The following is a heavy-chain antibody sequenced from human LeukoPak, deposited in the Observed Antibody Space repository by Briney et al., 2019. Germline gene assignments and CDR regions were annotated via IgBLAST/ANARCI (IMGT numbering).Heavy chain of an antibody. Sequence: SETLSLTCAVYGGSFSGYYWSWIRQPPGKGLEWIGEIYHSGSTNYNPSLKSRVTISVDTSKNQFSLKLSSVTAADTAVYYCARGRSPIVVVPAATGHYYYGMDVWGQGTTVTVSS. CDR3: ARGRSPIVVVPAATGHYYYGMDV. D-gene: IGHD2-2*01. V-gene: IGHV4-34*01. CDR2: IYHSGST. J-gene: IGHJ6*02. CDR1: GGSFSGYY.